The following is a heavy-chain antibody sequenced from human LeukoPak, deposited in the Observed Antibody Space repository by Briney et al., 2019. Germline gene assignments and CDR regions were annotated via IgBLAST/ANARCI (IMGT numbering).Heavy chain of an antibody. CDR1: GYTFTSNY. CDR3: ARDYCSSTSCLFDY. CDR2: INPNSGDT. Sequence: ASVKVSCKASGYTFTSNYIHWVRQAPGQGLEWMGRINPNSGDTNYAQNFQGRVTMTRDTSINTAYMELSRLRSDDTAVYYCARDYCSSTSCLFDYWGQGTLVTVSS. V-gene: IGHV1-2*06. J-gene: IGHJ4*02. D-gene: IGHD2-2*01.